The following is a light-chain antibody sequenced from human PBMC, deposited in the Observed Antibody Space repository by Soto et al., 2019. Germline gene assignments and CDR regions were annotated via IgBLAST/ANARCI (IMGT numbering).Light chain of an antibody. CDR1: HSVSSSY. CDR3: HHYGSSPRT. Sequence: EIVLTQSPGTLSLSPGERATLSCRASHSVSSSYLAWYQQRPGQAPRLLIYGASNRATGIPDRFSGSGSGTDFTLTISRLEPEDFALYYCHHYGSSPRTFVQGTKVEIK. J-gene: IGKJ1*01. V-gene: IGKV3-20*01. CDR2: GAS.